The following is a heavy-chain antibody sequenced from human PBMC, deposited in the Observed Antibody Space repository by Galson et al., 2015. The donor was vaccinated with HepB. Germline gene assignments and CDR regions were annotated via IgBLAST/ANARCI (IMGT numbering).Heavy chain of an antibody. CDR2: ISQDGSNK. V-gene: IGHV3-30-3*01. Sequence: SLRLSCAASGFSFSSYAMHWVRQAPGKGLEWVVVISQDGSNKYYADSVKGRFTISRDNSKNTLYLQMNSLRAEDTAVYYCARDALRGYSGYGLEYWGQGTLVAVSS. J-gene: IGHJ4*02. CDR1: GFSFSSYA. CDR3: ARDALRGYSGYGLEY. D-gene: IGHD5-12*01.